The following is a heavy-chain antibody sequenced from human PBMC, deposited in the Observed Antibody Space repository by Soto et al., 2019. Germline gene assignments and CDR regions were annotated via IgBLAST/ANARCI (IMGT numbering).Heavy chain of an antibody. D-gene: IGHD2-2*01. Sequence: GASVKVSCKASGYTFSNYGISWVRQAPGQGLEWMAWVSTYNSISDYAEKFQDRVIMTTDTSTSTVYMELRGLRPDDTAVYFCARGGGQKYCSRTSCYGGFYGMDVWGQGTSVTVSS. V-gene: IGHV1-18*04. CDR3: ARGGGQKYCSRTSCYGGFYGMDV. CDR1: GYTFSNYG. CDR2: VSTYNSIS. J-gene: IGHJ6*02.